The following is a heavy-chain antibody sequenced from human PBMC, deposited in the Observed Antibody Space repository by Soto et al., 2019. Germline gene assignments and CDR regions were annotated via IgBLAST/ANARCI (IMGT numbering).Heavy chain of an antibody. V-gene: IGHV1-3*01. J-gene: IGHJ6*03. D-gene: IGHD4-4*01. CDR1: GYTFTNYA. CDR3: AIVEVTPVYYYNMDV. CDR2: INAGSGNT. Sequence: QVQLMQSGPEVKKPGASVKLSCKASGYTFTNYAMHWVRQAPGHRLEWMGWINAGSGNTKYSQKFQGRVTITMDTSARTSYMDLSSLRSEDTAVYYCAIVEVTPVYYYNMDVWGRGTTVTVSS.